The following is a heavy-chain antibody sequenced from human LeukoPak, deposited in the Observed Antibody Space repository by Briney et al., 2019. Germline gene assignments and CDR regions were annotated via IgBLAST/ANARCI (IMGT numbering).Heavy chain of an antibody. CDR3: ARGASGSYGFDY. CDR1: GFTFSTFD. J-gene: IGHJ4*02. Sequence: GGSLRLSCAASGFTFSTFDIHWVRQAPGKGLEWVSVIYSGGSTYYADSVKGRFTISRDNSKNTLYLQMNSLRAEDTAVYYCARGASGSYGFDYWGQGTLVTVSS. V-gene: IGHV3-53*01. CDR2: IYSGGST. D-gene: IGHD1-26*01.